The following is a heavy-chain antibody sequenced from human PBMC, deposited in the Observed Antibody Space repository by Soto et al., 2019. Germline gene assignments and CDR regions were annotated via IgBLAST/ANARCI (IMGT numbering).Heavy chain of an antibody. CDR3: ARDPTVGCSSTSCSRPNYYYYYMDV. J-gene: IGHJ6*03. V-gene: IGHV3-66*01. D-gene: IGHD2-2*01. Sequence: EVQLVESGGGLVQPGGSLRLSCAASGFTVSSNYMSWVRQAPGKGLEWVSVIYSGGSTYYADSVKGRFTISRDNSKNTLYLQMNSLRAEDTAVYYCARDPTVGCSSTSCSRPNYYYYYMDVWGKGTTVTVSS. CDR1: GFTVSSNY. CDR2: IYSGGST.